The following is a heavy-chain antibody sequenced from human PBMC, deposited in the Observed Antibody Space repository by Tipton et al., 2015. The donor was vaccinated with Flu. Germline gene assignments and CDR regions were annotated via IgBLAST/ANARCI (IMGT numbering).Heavy chain of an antibody. V-gene: IGHV3-23*01. Sequence: CAASGFIFSSYAMSWVRQVPGQGLEWVSAIGGDDGGTYYADSVKGRFTISRDNSRDTLYLQMKSLRAEDTAVYYCAQVGTIFGVVTNWGQGTLVTVSS. J-gene: IGHJ4*02. CDR1: GFIFSSYA. D-gene: IGHD3-3*01. CDR3: AQVGTIFGVVTN. CDR2: IGGDDGGT.